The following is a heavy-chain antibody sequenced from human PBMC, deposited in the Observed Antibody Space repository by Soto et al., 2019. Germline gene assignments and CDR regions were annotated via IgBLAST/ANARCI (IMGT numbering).Heavy chain of an antibody. Sequence: ASVKVSCKASGGTFSSYAISWVRQAPGQGLEWMGGIIPIFGTANYAQKFQGRVTITADESTSTAYMELSSLRSEDTAVYYCARGLDIVVVVAANPYYYYGMDVWGQGTTVTVSS. CDR2: IIPIFGTA. CDR1: GGTFSSYA. J-gene: IGHJ6*02. V-gene: IGHV1-69*13. CDR3: ARGLDIVVVVAANPYYYYGMDV. D-gene: IGHD2-15*01.